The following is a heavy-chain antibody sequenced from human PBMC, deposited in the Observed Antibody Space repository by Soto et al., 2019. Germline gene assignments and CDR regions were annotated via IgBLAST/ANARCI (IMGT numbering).Heavy chain of an antibody. CDR2: INHSGST. V-gene: IGHV4-34*01. D-gene: IGHD3-3*01. CDR3: ARALMVIFGLVPTAPDY. CDR1: GGSFSGYY. Sequence: SGTLSLTCAVYGGSFSGYYWSWIRQPPGKGLEWIGEINHSGSTNYNPSLKSRVTISVDTSKNQFSLKLSSVTAADTAVYYCARALMVIFGLVPTAPDYPGPTTLVTRSS. J-gene: IGHJ4*02.